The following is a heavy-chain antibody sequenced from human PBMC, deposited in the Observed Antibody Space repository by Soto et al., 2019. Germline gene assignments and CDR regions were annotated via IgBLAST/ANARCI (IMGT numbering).Heavy chain of an antibody. D-gene: IGHD2-2*02. J-gene: IGHJ5*02. V-gene: IGHV5-51*01. CDR2: IYPGDSDT. CDR1: GYSFTSYW. Sequence: PGESLKISCKGSGYSFTSYWIGWVRQMPGKGLEWMGIIYPGDSDTRYSPSFQGQVTISADKSISTAYLQWSSLKASDTAMYYCARLSTSCYKRCFYWFDLWGQGTLVTVTS. CDR3: ARLSTSCYKRCFYWFDL.